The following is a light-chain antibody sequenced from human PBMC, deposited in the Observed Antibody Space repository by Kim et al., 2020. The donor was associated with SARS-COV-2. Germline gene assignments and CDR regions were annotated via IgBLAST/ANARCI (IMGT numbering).Light chain of an antibody. Sequence: SSELTQDPAVFVALGQTVRITCQGDSLRSYYATWYQQKPRQAPLLVLFGRNNRPSGIPDRFSGPTSGNTASLTISGAQAEDEADFYCQSRDSGGNVVFGGGTQLTVL. CDR1: SLRSYY. V-gene: IGLV3-19*01. CDR2: GRN. J-gene: IGLJ2*01. CDR3: QSRDSGGNVV.